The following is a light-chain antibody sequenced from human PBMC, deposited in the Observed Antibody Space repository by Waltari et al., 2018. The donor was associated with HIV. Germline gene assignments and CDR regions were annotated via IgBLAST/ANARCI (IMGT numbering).Light chain of an antibody. V-gene: IGLV3-21*04. Sequence: SYVLTQPPSVSVAPGKTATITCGGDSIGTKNVPWCQQKQGQAPVLVIYYDSYRPSGIPDRFSGSNFGNTATLTISRVEAGDEADYYCQVWDSGTDHVIFGGGTKLTVL. CDR1: SIGTKN. CDR2: YDS. CDR3: QVWDSGTDHVI. J-gene: IGLJ2*01.